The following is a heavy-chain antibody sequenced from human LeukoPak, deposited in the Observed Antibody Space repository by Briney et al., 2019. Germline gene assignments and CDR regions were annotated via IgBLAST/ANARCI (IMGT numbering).Heavy chain of an antibody. CDR1: GYSISSGYY. D-gene: IGHD3-3*01. J-gene: IGHJ6*03. V-gene: IGHV4-38-2*02. Sequence: SETLSLTCTVSGYSISSGYYWGWIRQPPGKGLEWIGSIYHSGSTYYNPSLKSRVTISVDTSKNQFSLKLSSVTAADTAVYYCARDHYYDFWSGYQADMDVWGKGTTVTVSS. CDR2: IYHSGST. CDR3: ARDHYYDFWSGYQADMDV.